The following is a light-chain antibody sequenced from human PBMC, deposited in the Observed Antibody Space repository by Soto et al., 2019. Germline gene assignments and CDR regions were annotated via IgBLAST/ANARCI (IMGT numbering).Light chain of an antibody. CDR2: EVS. Sequence: QSALTQPASVSGSPGQSITISCTGTSSDVGGYNYVSWYQQVPGNAPKLMIYEVSNRPSGVSNRFSGSKSGNTASLTISGLQADDEADYYCSSYTGATSLEVFGTGTSSPS. V-gene: IGLV2-14*01. CDR1: SSDVGGYNY. J-gene: IGLJ1*01. CDR3: SSYTGATSLEV.